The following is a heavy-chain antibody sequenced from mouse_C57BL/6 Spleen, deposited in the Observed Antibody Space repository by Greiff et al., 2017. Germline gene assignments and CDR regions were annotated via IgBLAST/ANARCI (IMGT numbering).Heavy chain of an antibody. J-gene: IGHJ3*01. CDR3: ARGSNYEGFAY. D-gene: IGHD2-5*01. CDR1: GYSITSGYY. Sequence: DVKLQESGPGLVKPSQSLSLTCSVTGYSITSGYYWNWIRQFPGNKLEWMGYISYDGSNNYNPYLKNRISITRDTSKNQFFLKLNSVTTEDTATYYCARGSNYEGFAYWGQGTLVTVSA. V-gene: IGHV3-6*01. CDR2: ISYDGSN.